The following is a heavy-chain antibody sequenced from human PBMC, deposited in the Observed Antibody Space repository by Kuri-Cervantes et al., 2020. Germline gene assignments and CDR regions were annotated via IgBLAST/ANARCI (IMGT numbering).Heavy chain of an antibody. CDR3: AREYGSSGYYGMDV. D-gene: IGHD3-22*01. J-gene: IGHJ6*02. CDR1: GFTFSSYD. Sequence: GESLKISCAASGFTFSSYDMHWVRQATGKGPEWVSAIGTAGDTYCPGSVKGRFTISRDNAKNSLYLQMNSLRAEDTAVYYCAREYGSSGYYGMDVWGQGTTVTVSS. CDR2: IGTAGDT. V-gene: IGHV3-13*01.